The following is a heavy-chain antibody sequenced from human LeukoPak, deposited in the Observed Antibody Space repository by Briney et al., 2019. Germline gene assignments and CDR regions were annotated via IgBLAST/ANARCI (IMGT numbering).Heavy chain of an antibody. CDR3: AKMSLRFLEWLSKQFDY. D-gene: IGHD3-3*01. CDR2: ISYDGSNK. Sequence: GGSLRLSCAASGFTFSSYAMHWVRQAPGKGLEWVAVISYDGSNKYYTDSVKGRFTISRDNSKNTLYLQMNSLRAEDTAVYYCAKMSLRFLEWLSKQFDYWGQGTLVTVSS. CDR1: GFTFSSYA. V-gene: IGHV3-30-3*02. J-gene: IGHJ4*02.